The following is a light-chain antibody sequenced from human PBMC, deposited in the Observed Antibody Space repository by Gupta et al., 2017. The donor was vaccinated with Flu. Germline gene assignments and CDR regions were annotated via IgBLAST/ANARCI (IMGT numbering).Light chain of an antibody. CDR3: ASWDDGLKCWV. Sequence: QPVLTQPPSVSEAPRQRVTMSCSGSNSNIGKNTVNWYQQLPGKAPKLLIYYDDLLPSGVSDRFSGSKSGTSASLAISGLQSEDEAQYFCASWDDGLKCWVFGGGTKLTVL. CDR1: NSNIGKNT. J-gene: IGLJ3*02. CDR2: YDD. V-gene: IGLV1-36*01.